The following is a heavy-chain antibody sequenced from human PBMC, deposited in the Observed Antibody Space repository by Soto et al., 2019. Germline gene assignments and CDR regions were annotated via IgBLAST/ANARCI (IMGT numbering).Heavy chain of an antibody. CDR2: IYYSGST. Sequence: SETLSLTCTVSGGSVSSGSYYWSWIRQPPGKGLEWIGYIYYSGSTNYNPSLKSRVTISVDTSKNQFSLKLSSVTAADTAVYYCARDIRRTAYRIAAGLGMDVWGQGTTVTVSS. D-gene: IGHD6-13*01. J-gene: IGHJ6*02. CDR3: ARDIRRTAYRIAAGLGMDV. CDR1: GGSVSSGSYY. V-gene: IGHV4-61*01.